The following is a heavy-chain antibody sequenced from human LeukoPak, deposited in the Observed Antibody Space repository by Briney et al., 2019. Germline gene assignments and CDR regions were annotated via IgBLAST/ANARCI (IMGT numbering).Heavy chain of an antibody. CDR3: ARVDYDSSGYRRPPDRAFDI. V-gene: IGHV4-4*02. D-gene: IGHD3-22*01. J-gene: IGHJ3*02. CDR2: IYHSGST. CDR1: GGSISSSNW. Sequence: SETLSLTCAVSGGSISSSNWWSWVRQPPGKGLEWIGEIYHSGSTNYNPSLESRVTISVDKSKNQFSLKLSSVTAADTAVYYCARVDYDSSGYRRPPDRAFDIWGQGTMVTVSS.